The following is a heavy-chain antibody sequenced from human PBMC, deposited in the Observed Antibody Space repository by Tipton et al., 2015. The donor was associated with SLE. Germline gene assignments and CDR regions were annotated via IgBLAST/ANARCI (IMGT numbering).Heavy chain of an antibody. CDR2: INSDGTNT. V-gene: IGHV3-74*03. CDR1: GFTFSSYW. CDR3: ARVSRGF. D-gene: IGHD2-2*01. Sequence: SLRLSCAASGFTFSSYWMHWVRQVPGKRLVWPSRINSDGTNTTYAESVKGRFTISRDNAKNTLYLQLNNLRADDTAVYYCARVSRGFWGQGTLVTVSS. J-gene: IGHJ4*02.